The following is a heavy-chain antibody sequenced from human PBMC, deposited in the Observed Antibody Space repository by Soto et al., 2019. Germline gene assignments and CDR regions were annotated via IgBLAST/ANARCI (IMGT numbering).Heavy chain of an antibody. J-gene: IGHJ4*02. CDR2: IYYSGST. D-gene: IGHD3-3*01. V-gene: IGHV4-59*01. Sequence: SETLSLTCTVSGGSISSYYWSWIRQPPGKGLEWIGYIYYSGSTNYNPSLKSRVTISVDTSKNQFSLKLSSVTAADTAVYYCAREIGYDFWSGYPPPLFDYWGQGTLVTVSS. CDR1: GGSISSYY. CDR3: AREIGYDFWSGYPPPLFDY.